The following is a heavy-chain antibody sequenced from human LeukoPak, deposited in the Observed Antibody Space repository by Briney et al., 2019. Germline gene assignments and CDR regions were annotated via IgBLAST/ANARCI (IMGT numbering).Heavy chain of an antibody. CDR3: ATWSYTSVFHRLDY. CDR2: VYTSGTT. D-gene: IGHD6-25*01. J-gene: IGHJ4*02. V-gene: IGHV4-4*07. CDR1: GGSISSYY. Sequence: SETLSLTCTVSGGSISSYYWIWIRQPAGKGLEYIGRVYTSGTTDYNPSLKSRVTMSVDTSKNQFSLNLISVTAADTAVYYCATWSYTSVFHRLDYWGQGTLVTVSS.